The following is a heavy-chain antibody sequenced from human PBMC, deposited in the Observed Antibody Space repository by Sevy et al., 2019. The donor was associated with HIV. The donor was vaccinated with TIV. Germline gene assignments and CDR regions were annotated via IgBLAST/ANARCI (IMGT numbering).Heavy chain of an antibody. Sequence: GGSLRLSCAASGFTFSSYGMHWVRQAPGKGLEWVAVISYDGSNKYYADSVKGRFTISRDNSKNTLYLQMNSLRAEDTAVYYCANQFPPKRRDGYNWAYWGQGTLVTVSS. CDR1: GFTFSSYG. D-gene: IGHD5-12*01. CDR3: ANQFPPKRRDGYNWAY. CDR2: ISYDGSNK. J-gene: IGHJ4*02. V-gene: IGHV3-30*18.